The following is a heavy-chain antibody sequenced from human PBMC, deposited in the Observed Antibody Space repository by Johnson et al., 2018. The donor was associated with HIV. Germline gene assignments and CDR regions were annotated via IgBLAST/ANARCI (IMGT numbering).Heavy chain of an antibody. CDR2: IFSVGDV. V-gene: IGHV3-66*02. J-gene: IGHJ3*02. Sequence: VQLVESGGGLVKPGGSLRLSCAASGFIVSSNYMNWVRQAPGKGLEWVSVIFSVGDVYYADSVKGRFTISRDNSKNMVYLQMNSLRPEDTAVYYCARDGRDLVTRGSFDIWGRGTMVTVSS. CDR3: ARDGRDLVTRGSFDI. CDR1: GFIVSSNY. D-gene: IGHD3-9*01.